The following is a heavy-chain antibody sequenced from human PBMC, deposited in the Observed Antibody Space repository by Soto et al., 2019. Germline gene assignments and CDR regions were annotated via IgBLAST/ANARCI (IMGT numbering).Heavy chain of an antibody. V-gene: IGHV3-7*01. CDR1: GFTFSSYW. CDR2: IKQDGSEK. D-gene: IGHD3-10*01. J-gene: IGHJ3*02. CDR3: AGMVRGVILGGPNDAFDI. Sequence: PGGSLRLSCAASGFTFSSYWMSWVRQAPGKGLEWEANIKQDGSEKYYVDSVKGRFTISRDNAKNSLYLQMNSLRAEDTAVYYCAGMVRGVILGGPNDAFDIWGQGTMVTVSS.